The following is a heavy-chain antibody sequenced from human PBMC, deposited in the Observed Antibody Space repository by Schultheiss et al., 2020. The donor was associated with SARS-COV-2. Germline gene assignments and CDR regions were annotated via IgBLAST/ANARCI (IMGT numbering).Heavy chain of an antibody. J-gene: IGHJ5*02. V-gene: IGHV4-4*07. CDR3: ARDHEVPAAPYNWFDP. CDR1: GGSVRDFQ. Sequence: SETLSLTCTVSGGSVRDFQWIWIRQPAGKGLEWIGRINRSGNTNYNPSLNSRITVSTDASANQFSLKLSSVTAADTAVYYCARDHEVPAAPYNWFDPWGQGTLVTVSS. D-gene: IGHD2-2*01. CDR2: INRSGNT.